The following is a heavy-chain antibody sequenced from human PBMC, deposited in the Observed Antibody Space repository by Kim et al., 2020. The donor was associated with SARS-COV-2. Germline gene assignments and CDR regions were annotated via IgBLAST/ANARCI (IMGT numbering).Heavy chain of an antibody. Sequence: GGSLRLSCAASGFTFSSYAMHWVRQAPGKGLEWVAVISYDGSNKYYADSVKGRFTISRDNSKNTLYLQMNSLRAEDTAVYYCSRDHRSGNGDGFFWYFDL. J-gene: IGHJ2*01. CDR1: GFTFSSYA. CDR2: ISYDGSNK. D-gene: IGHD1-26*01. CDR3: SRDHRSGNGDGFFWYFDL. V-gene: IGHV3-30*04.